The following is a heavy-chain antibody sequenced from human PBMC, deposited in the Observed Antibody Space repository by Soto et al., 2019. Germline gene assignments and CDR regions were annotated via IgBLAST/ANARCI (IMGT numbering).Heavy chain of an antibody. CDR1: GDSISSYY. D-gene: IGHD3-22*01. CDR3: ALRSMAVVPEY. CDR2: LYYGRSA. V-gene: IGHV4-59*01. J-gene: IGHJ4*02. Sequence: QVQLQESGPGLVKPSETLSLTCAVSGDSISSYYCMWIRQPPGKGLESIGYLYYGRSANYNPSLKGHVTLPVDTSANQCSLTLSSMTAADTAVYYCALRSMAVVPEYWGQGTLVTVSS.